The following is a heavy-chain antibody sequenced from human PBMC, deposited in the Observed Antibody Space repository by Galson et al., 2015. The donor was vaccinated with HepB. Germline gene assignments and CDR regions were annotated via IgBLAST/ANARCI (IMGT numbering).Heavy chain of an antibody. CDR3: ASASPTYYYDSRAFDI. D-gene: IGHD3-22*01. CDR2: ISAYNGNT. Sequence: SVKVSCKASGYTFPSYGISWVRQAPGQGLEWMGWISAYNGNTNYAQKLQGRVTMTTDTSTSTAYMELRSLRSDDTAVYYCASASPTYYYDSRAFDIWGQGTMVTVSS. CDR1: GYTFPSYG. J-gene: IGHJ3*02. V-gene: IGHV1-18*01.